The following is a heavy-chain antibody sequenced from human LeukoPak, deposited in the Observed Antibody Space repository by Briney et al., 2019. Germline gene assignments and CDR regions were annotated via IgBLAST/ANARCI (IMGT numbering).Heavy chain of an antibody. V-gene: IGHV1-18*01. D-gene: IGHD6-13*01. Sequence: GASVKVSCKASGYTFTSYGISWVRQAPGQGLEWMGWISAYNGNTNYAQKLQGRVTMTTDTSTSTAYMELRSLRSDDTAVYYCARDQGDSSNWYLGSYYYNYMDVWGKGTTVTVSS. CDR1: GYTFTSYG. CDR2: ISAYNGNT. J-gene: IGHJ6*03. CDR3: ARDQGDSSNWYLGSYYYNYMDV.